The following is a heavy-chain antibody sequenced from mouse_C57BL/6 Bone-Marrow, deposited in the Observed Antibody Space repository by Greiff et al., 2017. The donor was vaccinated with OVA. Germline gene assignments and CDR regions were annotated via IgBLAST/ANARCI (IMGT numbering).Heavy chain of an antibody. V-gene: IGHV5-17*01. CDR3: ALTMITTWKRDYYAMDY. CDR1: GFTFSDYG. J-gene: IGHJ4*01. D-gene: IGHD2-4*01. Sequence: DVMLVESGGGLVKPGGSLKLSCAASGFTFSDYGMHWVRQAPEKGLEWVAYISSGSSTIYYADTVKGRFTISREHAKNTLFLQMTSLRSEDTAMYYCALTMITTWKRDYYAMDYWGQGTSVTVSS. CDR2: ISSGSSTI.